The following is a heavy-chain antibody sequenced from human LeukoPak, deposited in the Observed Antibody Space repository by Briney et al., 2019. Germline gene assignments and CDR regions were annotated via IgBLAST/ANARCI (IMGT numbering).Heavy chain of an antibody. CDR3: AKAHLRLTTGYYFDY. J-gene: IGHJ4*02. V-gene: IGHV3-33*06. D-gene: IGHD4-17*01. CDR2: IWYDGSNK. Sequence: GGSLRLSCAASGFTFSTYGMHWVRQAPGKGLEWVAIIWYDGSNKYYADSVKGRFTISRDNSKNTLYLQMNSLRAEDTAVYYCAKAHLRLTTGYYFDYWGQGTLVTVSS. CDR1: GFTFSTYG.